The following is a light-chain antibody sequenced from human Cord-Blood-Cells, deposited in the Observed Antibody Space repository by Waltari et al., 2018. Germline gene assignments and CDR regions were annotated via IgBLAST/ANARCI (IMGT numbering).Light chain of an antibody. CDR3: QQYNNWPPYT. J-gene: IGKJ2*01. V-gene: IGKV3-15*01. CDR1: QSVSSN. CDR2: GAS. Sequence: EIVMTHSPATLSVSPGERATLSCRASQSVSSNLAGYQQKPGQAPRLLIYGASTRATGIPARFSGSGSATEFTLTISSLQSEEFAVYYCQQYNNWPPYTFGQGTKLEIK.